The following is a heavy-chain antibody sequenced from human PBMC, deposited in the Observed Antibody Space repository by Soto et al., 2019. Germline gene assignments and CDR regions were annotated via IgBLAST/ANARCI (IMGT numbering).Heavy chain of an antibody. Sequence: EVQLLESGGAPVQSGGSLRLSCVASGFTFENYAMSWVRQSPGKGLEWVSAISGSGGTTYYSDSVKGGFTISRDNSKNAVYLQRNDLRVEDAAEYFCAKDSWAIFGVPAGEYYAMDVWGQGTTVTVSS. CDR1: GFTFENYA. D-gene: IGHD3-3*01. J-gene: IGHJ6*02. CDR3: AKDSWAIFGVPAGEYYAMDV. V-gene: IGHV3-23*01. CDR2: ISGSGGTT.